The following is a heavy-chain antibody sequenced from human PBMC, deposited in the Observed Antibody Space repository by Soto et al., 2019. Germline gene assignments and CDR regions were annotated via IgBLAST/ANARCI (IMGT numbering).Heavy chain of an antibody. D-gene: IGHD4-17*01. CDR3: AKESMPQHYGHTLFDY. V-gene: IGHV3-23*01. CDR1: GFSFSSYA. Sequence: QLLESGGGLVQPGGSLRLSCEASGFSFSSYALSWVRQAPGKGLEWVSTFSAGGRAYYADSVKGRFTIAKDTSKKTLRLQASSLRAEDTAVYYCAKESMPQHYGHTLFDYWGQGTRVTVSS. J-gene: IGHJ4*02. CDR2: FSAGGRA.